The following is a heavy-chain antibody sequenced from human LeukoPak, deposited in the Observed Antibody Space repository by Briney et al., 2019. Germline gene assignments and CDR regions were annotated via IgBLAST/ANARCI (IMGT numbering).Heavy chain of an antibody. CDR3: ARGVSGYDYYFDC. Sequence: GGSLRLSCAASGFTFSSYAMHWVRQAPGKGLEWVAVISYDGSNKYYADSVKGRFTISRDNSKNTLYLQMNSLRAEDTAVYYCARGVSGYDYYFDCWGQGTLVTVSS. CDR2: ISYDGSNK. CDR1: GFTFSSYA. D-gene: IGHD5-12*01. J-gene: IGHJ4*02. V-gene: IGHV3-30*01.